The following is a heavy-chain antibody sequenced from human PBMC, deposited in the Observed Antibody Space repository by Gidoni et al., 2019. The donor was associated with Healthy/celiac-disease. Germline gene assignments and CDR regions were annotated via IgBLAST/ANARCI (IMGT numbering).Heavy chain of an antibody. D-gene: IGHD6-13*01. Sequence: QVTLRESGPALVKPTQTLTLTCTFSGFSLSTSGMCVSWIRQPPGKALEWLALIDWDDDKYYSTSLKTRLTISKDTSKNQVVLTMTNMDPVDTATYYCARGIAAPQYYYYGMDVWGQGTTVTVSS. CDR2: IDWDDDK. CDR3: ARGIAAPQYYYYGMDV. J-gene: IGHJ6*02. CDR1: GFSLSTSGMC. V-gene: IGHV2-70*01.